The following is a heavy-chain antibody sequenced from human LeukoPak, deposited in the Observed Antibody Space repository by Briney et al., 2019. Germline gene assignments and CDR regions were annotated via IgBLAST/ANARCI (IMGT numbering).Heavy chain of an antibody. Sequence: GGSLRLSCAASGFTFSSYNMNWVRQAPGKGLEWVSSISSSSSYIYYADSVRGRFTISRDNSKNTLYLQMNSLRAEDTAVYYCASGVDYYDSSGYYPWGQGTLVTVSS. CDR3: ASGVDYYDSSGYYP. CDR1: GFTFSSYN. V-gene: IGHV3-21*04. D-gene: IGHD3-22*01. J-gene: IGHJ5*02. CDR2: ISSSSSYI.